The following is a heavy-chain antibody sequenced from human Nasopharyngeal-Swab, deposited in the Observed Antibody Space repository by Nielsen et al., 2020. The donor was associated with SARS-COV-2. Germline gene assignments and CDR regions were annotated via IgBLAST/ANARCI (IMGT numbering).Heavy chain of an antibody. CDR3: ARVSLSPAPDY. D-gene: IGHD1-14*01. V-gene: IGHV3-7*05. CDR1: GFTFSNYW. J-gene: IGHJ4*02. CDR2: IKQDGSKR. Sequence: GESLKISCAASGFTFSNYWMTWVRQAPGKGLEWVANIKQDGSKRNYVDSVEGRFTISRDDAMNSLYLQMDTLGAEDTALYYCARVSLSPAPDYWGQGTQVTVSS.